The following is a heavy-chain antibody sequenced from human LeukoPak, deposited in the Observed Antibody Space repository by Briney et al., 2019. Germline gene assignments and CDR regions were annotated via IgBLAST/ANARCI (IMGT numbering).Heavy chain of an antibody. V-gene: IGHV1-18*01. CDR3: ARGPRYSHIAAAGTHTAGAFDI. CDR2: ISAYNGNT. D-gene: IGHD6-13*01. CDR1: GGTFSTFA. J-gene: IGHJ3*02. Sequence: GSSVKVSCKTSGGTFSTFAIAWVRQAPGQGLEWMGWISAYNGNTNYAQKLQGRVTMTTDTSTSTAYMELRSLRSEDTAVYYCARGPRYSHIAAAGTHTAGAFDIWGQGTMVTVSS.